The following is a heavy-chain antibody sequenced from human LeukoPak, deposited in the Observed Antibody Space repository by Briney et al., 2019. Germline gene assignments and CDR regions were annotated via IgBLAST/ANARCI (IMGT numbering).Heavy chain of an antibody. Sequence: SGGSLRLSCAASGFTFSSYWMHWVRQAPGKGLVWVSRINTGGSSTNYADSVKGRFTISRDNAKNTLYLQMNSLRAEDTAVYYCARPVYGSGSCMDVWGKGTTVTVSS. J-gene: IGHJ6*03. V-gene: IGHV3-74*01. CDR1: GFTFSSYW. CDR2: INTGGSST. CDR3: ARPVYGSGSCMDV. D-gene: IGHD3-10*01.